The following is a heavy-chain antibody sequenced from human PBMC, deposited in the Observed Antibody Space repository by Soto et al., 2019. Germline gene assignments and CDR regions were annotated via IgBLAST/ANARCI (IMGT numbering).Heavy chain of an antibody. Sequence: PSETLSLTXTVSGDSINDYFWTWIRQPAGKGLKWIGRIYTTGTTNYNPSLKSRVTISVDTSKNQFSLRLTSVTAADTAVYFCARLGTNGQTLDYWGQGALVTVSS. CDR3: ARLGTNGQTLDY. D-gene: IGHD2-8*01. J-gene: IGHJ4*02. CDR1: GDSINDYF. CDR2: IYTTGTT. V-gene: IGHV4-4*07.